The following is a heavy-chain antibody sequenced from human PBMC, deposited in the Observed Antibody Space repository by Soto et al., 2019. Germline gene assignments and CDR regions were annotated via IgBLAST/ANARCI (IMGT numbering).Heavy chain of an antibody. CDR2: IIPIFGTA. CDR3: AWLSTAMDPSDYYGMDV. Sequence: SVKVSCKASGGTFSSYAISWVRQAPGHGLEWMGGIIPIFGTANYAQKFQGRVTITADESTSTAYMELSSRRSEDTALYYCAWLSTAMDPSDYYGMDVWGQGTTVTVSS. CDR1: GGTFSSYA. D-gene: IGHD5-18*01. V-gene: IGHV1-69*13. J-gene: IGHJ6*02.